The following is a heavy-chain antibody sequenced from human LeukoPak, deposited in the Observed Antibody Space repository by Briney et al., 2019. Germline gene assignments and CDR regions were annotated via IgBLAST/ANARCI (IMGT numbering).Heavy chain of an antibody. V-gene: IGHV5-51*01. CDR1: GYSFTSYW. CDR2: IYPGDSDT. Sequence: GESLKISCKGSGYSFTSYWIGWVRQMPGKGLEWMGIIYPGDSDTRYSPSFQGQVTISADKSISTAYLQWSSLKASDTAMYYCARSIDYCSGGSCYPWFDPWGQGTLVTVSS. J-gene: IGHJ5*02. CDR3: ARSIDYCSGGSCYPWFDP. D-gene: IGHD2-15*01.